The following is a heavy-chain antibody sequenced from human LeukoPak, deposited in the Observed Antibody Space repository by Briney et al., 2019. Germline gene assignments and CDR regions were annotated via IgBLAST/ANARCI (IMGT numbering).Heavy chain of an antibody. J-gene: IGHJ4*02. CDR3: AKDTWNGPFDY. CDR2: LSGSGGST. V-gene: IGHV3-23*01. D-gene: IGHD1-1*01. Sequence: PGGSLRLSCAASGFAFSSYAMSWVRQTPGKGLEWVSTLSGSGGSTYYADSVKGRFTISRDNSKNTLYLQMSSLRAEDTAVYYCAKDTWNGPFDYWGQGTLVTVSS. CDR1: GFAFSSYA.